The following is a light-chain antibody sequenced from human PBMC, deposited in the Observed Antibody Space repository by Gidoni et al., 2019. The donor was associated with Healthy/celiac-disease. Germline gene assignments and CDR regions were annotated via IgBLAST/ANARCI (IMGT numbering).Light chain of an antibody. CDR3: QSYDSSLSGWV. CDR2: GNS. CDR1: SSNIGAGYD. J-gene: IGLJ3*02. V-gene: IGLV1-40*01. Sequence: PWQRVTISCTGSSSNIGAGYDVHWYPQPPGTAPKLLIYGNSNRPSGVPDRFSVSKSGTSASLAITGLQAEDEADYYCQSYDSSLSGWVFGGGTKLTVL.